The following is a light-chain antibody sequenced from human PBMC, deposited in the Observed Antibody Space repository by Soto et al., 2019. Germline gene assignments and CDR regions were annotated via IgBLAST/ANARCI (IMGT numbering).Light chain of an antibody. V-gene: IGKV3-20*01. Sequence: EIVLTQSPGTMSLSPGERATLSCRASQSVSSSYLAWYQQKPGQAPRLLIYGASSRATGIPGRLSGSGSGTDFTLIISRLEPEDFAVYYCQQYGSSPWTFGQGTKVEIK. CDR2: GAS. CDR3: QQYGSSPWT. CDR1: QSVSSSY. J-gene: IGKJ1*01.